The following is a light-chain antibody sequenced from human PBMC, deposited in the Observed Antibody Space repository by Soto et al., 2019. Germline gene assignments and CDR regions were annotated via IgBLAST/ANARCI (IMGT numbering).Light chain of an antibody. CDR3: SSYTSSSLRYV. CDR2: DVS. V-gene: IGLV2-14*01. CDR1: SSDVGGYNY. Sequence: QPALTQPASVSGSPGQSITISCTGTSSDVGGYNYVSWYQQHPGKAPKLMIYDVSNRPSGVSNRFSGSKSGNTASLTISGLQAEDEADYYCSSYTSSSLRYVFGTGTKVTVL. J-gene: IGLJ1*01.